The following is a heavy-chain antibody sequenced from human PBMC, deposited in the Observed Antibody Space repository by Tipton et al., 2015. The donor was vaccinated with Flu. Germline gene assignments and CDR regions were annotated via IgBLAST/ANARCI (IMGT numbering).Heavy chain of an antibody. CDR2: IHHAGNT. V-gene: IGHV4-38-2*01. Sequence: TLSLTCSVSGYFVAGDYYWGWIRQPPGKGLEWIGNIHHAGNTYYKPSLRSRVTMLVDRSKNQFSLKLSSVTAADTAVYYWARRDDSNYVSVPNSWFDSWGQGILVTVSS. J-gene: IGHJ5*01. CDR1: GYFVAGDYY. CDR3: ARRDDSNYVSVPNSWFDS. D-gene: IGHD4-11*01.